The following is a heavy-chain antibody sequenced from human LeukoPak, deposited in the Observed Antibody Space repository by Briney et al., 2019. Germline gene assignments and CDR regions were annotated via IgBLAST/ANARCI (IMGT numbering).Heavy chain of an antibody. Sequence: AASVKVSCKASGYTFTTYYMHWVRQAPGQGLEWMGIINPSGGSTSYAQKFQGRVTMTRDTSTSTVYMELSSLRSEDTAVYYCTQYSGSLDAFDIWGQGTMVTVSS. J-gene: IGHJ3*02. D-gene: IGHD1-26*01. CDR3: TQYSGSLDAFDI. CDR2: INPSGGST. CDR1: GYTFTTYY. V-gene: IGHV1-46*01.